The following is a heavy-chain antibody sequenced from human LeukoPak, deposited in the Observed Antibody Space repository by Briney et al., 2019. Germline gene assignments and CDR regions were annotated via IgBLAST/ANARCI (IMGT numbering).Heavy chain of an antibody. CDR1: ASPVSVCE. Sequence: GGSLRLSSPVSASPVSVCELGCVRQAPGKGLEWVSNIGSSGTTIYYADSVRGRFSISRDNAKSSLYLQMNSLRVDDTDVYNDPLLAVARDFDYWGQGALVTVSS. D-gene: IGHD6-19*01. V-gene: IGHV3-48*03. CDR3: PLLAVARDFDY. J-gene: IGHJ4*02. CDR2: IGSSGTTI.